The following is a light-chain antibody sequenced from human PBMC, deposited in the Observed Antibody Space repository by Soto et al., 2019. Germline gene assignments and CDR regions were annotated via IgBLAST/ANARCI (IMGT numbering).Light chain of an antibody. CDR2: DAS. Sequence: DIQMTQSPSAMSASVGDRVTITCRASQGIRNRLVWFQQKPGKVPKRLIYDASSLQSGVPSTFSGSGSGTEFTLTISSLQPEDFATYYCLQHDRYPLTFGGGTKVEIK. CDR3: LQHDRYPLT. V-gene: IGKV1-17*03. CDR1: QGIRNR. J-gene: IGKJ4*01.